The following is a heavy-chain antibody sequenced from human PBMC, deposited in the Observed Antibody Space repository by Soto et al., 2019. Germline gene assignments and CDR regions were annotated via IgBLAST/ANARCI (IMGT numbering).Heavy chain of an antibody. CDR3: ASRLVRYDFWSGYTDAFDI. D-gene: IGHD3-3*01. V-gene: IGHV3-7*01. CDR1: GFTFSSYW. Sequence: PGGSLRLSCAASGFTFSSYWMSWVRQAPGKGLEWVANIKQDGSEKYYVDSVKGRFTISRDNAKNSLYLQMNSLRAEDTAVYYCASRLVRYDFWSGYTDAFDIWGQGTMVTVSS. CDR2: IKQDGSEK. J-gene: IGHJ3*02.